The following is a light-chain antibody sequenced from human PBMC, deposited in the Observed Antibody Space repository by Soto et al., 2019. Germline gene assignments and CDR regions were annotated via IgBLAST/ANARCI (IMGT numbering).Light chain of an antibody. Sequence: QSALTQPPSASGALGQSVTISCTGTSSDVGGYNYVSWHQQHPGKAPKVMIYEVTKRPHGVPDRFSGSKSGNTASLTVSGLQAEDEADYYCSSFAGGGNPVLLGGGTKLTVL. V-gene: IGLV2-8*01. CDR3: SSFAGGGNPVL. J-gene: IGLJ2*01. CDR1: SSDVGGYNY. CDR2: EVT.